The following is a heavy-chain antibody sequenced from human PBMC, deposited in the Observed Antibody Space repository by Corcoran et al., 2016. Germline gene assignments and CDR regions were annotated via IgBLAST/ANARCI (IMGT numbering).Heavy chain of an antibody. CDR2: ISWDGGST. Sequence: EVQLVESGGVVVQPGGSLRLSCAASGFTFDDYAMHWVRQAPGKGLEWVSLISWDGGSTYYADSVKGRFTISRDNSKNSLYLQMNSLRAEDTGLYYCAKDISDFWSGYGMDVWGQGTTVTVSS. D-gene: IGHD3-3*01. J-gene: IGHJ6*02. CDR1: GFTFDDYA. CDR3: AKDISDFWSGYGMDV. V-gene: IGHV3-43D*03.